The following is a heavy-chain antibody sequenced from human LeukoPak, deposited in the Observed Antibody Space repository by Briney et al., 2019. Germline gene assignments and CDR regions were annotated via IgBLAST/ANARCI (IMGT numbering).Heavy chain of an antibody. J-gene: IGHJ6*02. CDR3: SGRNNNYGMDV. CDR1: GGSVSSYY. CDR2: IYTSGST. Sequence: SETLSLTCTVSGGSVSSYYWSWIRQPAGKGLEWIGRIYTSGSTNYNPSLKSRLTMSVDTSKNQFSLNLSSVTAADTAVYYCSGRNNNYGMDVWGQGTTVTVSS. D-gene: IGHD2/OR15-2a*01. V-gene: IGHV4-4*07.